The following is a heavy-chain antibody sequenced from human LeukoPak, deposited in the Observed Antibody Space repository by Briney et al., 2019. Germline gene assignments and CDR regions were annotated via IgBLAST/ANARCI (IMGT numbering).Heavy chain of an antibody. J-gene: IGHJ2*01. Sequence: ASVKVSCKVSGYTLTELSMHWVRQAPGKGLEWMGGFDPEDGETIYAQKFQGRVTMTEDTSTDTAYMELSSLRSEDTAVYYCATIPTVTTHVVSYWYFDLWGRGTLVTVSS. CDR2: FDPEDGET. D-gene: IGHD4-11*01. V-gene: IGHV1-24*01. CDR3: ATIPTVTTHVVSYWYFDL. CDR1: GYTLTELS.